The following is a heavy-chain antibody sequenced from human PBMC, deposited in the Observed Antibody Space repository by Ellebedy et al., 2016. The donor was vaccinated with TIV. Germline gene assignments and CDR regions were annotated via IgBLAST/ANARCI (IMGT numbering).Heavy chain of an antibody. J-gene: IGHJ5*02. V-gene: IGHV1-2*02. D-gene: IGHD6-19*01. CDR2: INPNSGGT. Sequence: ASVKVSXKASRYTFTGYYMHWVRQAPGQGLEWMGWINPNSGGTNYAQKFQGRVTMTRDTSISTAYMELSRLRSDDTAVYYCARVNQVQWLVSNNWFGPWGQGTLVTVSS. CDR3: ARVNQVQWLVSNNWFGP. CDR1: RYTFTGYY.